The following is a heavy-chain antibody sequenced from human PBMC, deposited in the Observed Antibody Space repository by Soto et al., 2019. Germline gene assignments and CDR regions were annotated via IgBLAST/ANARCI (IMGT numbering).Heavy chain of an antibody. J-gene: IGHJ3*02. V-gene: IGHV1-24*01. CDR1: GYTLTEFS. D-gene: IGHD6-19*01. Sequence: ASVKVSCKVSGYTLTEFSMHWVRQAPGKGLEWMGGFDPEDGETIYAQKFQGRVTMTEDTSTDTAYMELSSLRSEDTAVYYCATPTARWLVPREDAFDIWGQGTMVTVSS. CDR3: ATPTARWLVPREDAFDI. CDR2: FDPEDGET.